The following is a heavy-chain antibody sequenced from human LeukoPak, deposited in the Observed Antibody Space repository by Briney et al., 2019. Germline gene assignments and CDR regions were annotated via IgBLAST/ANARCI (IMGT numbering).Heavy chain of an antibody. CDR3: ARDRGDGYNDY. D-gene: IGHD5-24*01. V-gene: IGHV4-31*03. CDR2: IYYSGST. CDR1: GGSIRSGGYY. Sequence: SQALSLTCTVSGGSIRSGGYYWSWTRPPPGKGLEYSGYIYYSGSTYYNPSLESRVTISVDTSKNQFSLRLSSVAAADTAIYYCARDRGDGYNDYWGQGTLVTVSS. J-gene: IGHJ4*02.